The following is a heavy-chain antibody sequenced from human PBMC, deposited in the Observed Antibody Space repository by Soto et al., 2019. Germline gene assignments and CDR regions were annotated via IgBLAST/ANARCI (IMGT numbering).Heavy chain of an antibody. Sequence: XGSMRPSFSVVGRTLRSNTMNWVRMAPGKGLDWVAVICYDGSNKYNADSVKGRFIISRDNSKNTLYLRMNSLRAEDTTVYYCARPSPYDSSGYHFDYWGQGTLATVSS. CDR2: ICYDGSNK. CDR3: ARPSPYDSSGYHFDY. J-gene: IGHJ4*02. V-gene: IGHV3-30-3*01. CDR1: GRTLRSNT. D-gene: IGHD3-22*01.